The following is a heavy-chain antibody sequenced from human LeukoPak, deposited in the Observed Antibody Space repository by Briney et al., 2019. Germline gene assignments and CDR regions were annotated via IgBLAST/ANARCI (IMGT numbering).Heavy chain of an antibody. CDR2: IIPVFGTP. V-gene: IGHV1-69*06. CDR1: GSTFSNSG. J-gene: IGHJ4*02. D-gene: IGHD3-3*01. CDR3: ARERLARFPYFDY. Sequence: SVKVSCKTSGSTFSNSGISWVRQAPGQGPEWMGGIIPVFGTPNYAQKFQGRLTITADRSTTTAYMELSSLTSDDTAVYYCARERLARFPYFDYWGQGTLVAVSS.